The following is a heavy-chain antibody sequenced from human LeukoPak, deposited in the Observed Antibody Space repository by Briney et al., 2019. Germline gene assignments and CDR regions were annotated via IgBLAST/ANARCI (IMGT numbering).Heavy chain of an antibody. V-gene: IGHV1-69*04. D-gene: IGHD1-14*01. J-gene: IGHJ4*02. CDR2: IIPILGIA. Sequence: SVKVSCKPSVGTFSSYAIRWVRQAPGQGLEWMGRIIPILGIANYAQKFQGRVTITADKSTSTAYMELSSPRSEDTAVYYCASLPEPRLHSDFDYWGQGTLVTVSS. CDR3: ASLPEPRLHSDFDY. CDR1: VGTFSSYA.